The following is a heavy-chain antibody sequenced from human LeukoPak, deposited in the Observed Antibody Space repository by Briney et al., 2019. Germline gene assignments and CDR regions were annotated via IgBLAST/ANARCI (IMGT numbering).Heavy chain of an antibody. CDR3: VKDADDSGDFLFHA. Sequence: GGSLRLSCAVSGFTFSDYAMSWVRQTPGKGLEWVSGIGRSGSPTYFASSVKGRFTISRDNSKNTLYLQMNRLRAEDTALYFRVKDADDSGDFLFHAWGQGTLVTVSS. CDR2: IGRSGSPT. D-gene: IGHD4-17*01. CDR1: GFTFSDYA. V-gene: IGHV3-23*01. J-gene: IGHJ5*02.